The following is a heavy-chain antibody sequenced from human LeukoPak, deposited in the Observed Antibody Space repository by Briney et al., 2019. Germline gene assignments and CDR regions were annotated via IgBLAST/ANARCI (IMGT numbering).Heavy chain of an antibody. Sequence: PSETLSLTCTVSVDSISNYYWNWIRQPDGKGLEWSGHVYFDGNTNYNPSLKSRVTMSVDTSQSQPSTKLTSVAAADPARYSRAGLYYYESCGFFFDFDYWGQGTVVTVSS. CDR2: VYFDGNT. D-gene: IGHD3-22*01. CDR3: AGLYYYESCGFFFDFDY. CDR1: VDSISNYY. V-gene: IGHV4-4*07. J-gene: IGHJ4*02.